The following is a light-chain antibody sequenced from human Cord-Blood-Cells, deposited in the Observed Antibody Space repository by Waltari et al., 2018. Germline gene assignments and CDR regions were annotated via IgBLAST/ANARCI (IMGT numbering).Light chain of an antibody. CDR1: RSDVGGYNY. Sequence: QSALTQPRSVSGSPGQSVTISCTGTRSDVGGYNYVSLYQQHPGQAPKLMIYDVSKRPSGVPDRFSGSKSGNTASLTISGLQAEDEADYYCCSYAGSYTWVFGGGTKLTVL. CDR2: DVS. J-gene: IGLJ3*02. CDR3: CSYAGSYTWV. V-gene: IGLV2-11*01.